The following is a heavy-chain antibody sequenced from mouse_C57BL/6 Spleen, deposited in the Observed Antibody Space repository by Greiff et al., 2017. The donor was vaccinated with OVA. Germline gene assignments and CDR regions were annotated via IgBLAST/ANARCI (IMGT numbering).Heavy chain of an antibody. CDR2: IWTGGGT. D-gene: IGHD3-2*02. Sequence: QVQLKESGPGLVAPSQSLSTTCTVSGFSLTSYAISWVRQPPGKGLEWLGVIWTGGGTNYNSALKSRLSISKDNSKSQVFLKMNSLQTDDTARYYCASGGAQAFYYAMDYWGQGTSVTVSS. V-gene: IGHV2-9-1*01. J-gene: IGHJ4*01. CDR3: ASGGAQAFYYAMDY. CDR1: GFSLTSYA.